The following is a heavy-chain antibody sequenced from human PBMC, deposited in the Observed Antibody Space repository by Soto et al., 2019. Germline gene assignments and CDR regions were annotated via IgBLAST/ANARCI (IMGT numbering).Heavy chain of an antibody. CDR2: INHSGST. Sequence: SETLSLTCAVYGGSFSCYYWSWIRQPPGKGLEWIGEINHSGSTNYNPSLKSRVTISVDTSKNQFSLNLSSVTAADTAVYYCARGVRRSSWTSFDSWDQGTLVTVSS. V-gene: IGHV4-34*01. CDR1: GGSFSCYY. J-gene: IGHJ4*02. D-gene: IGHD6-13*01. CDR3: ARGVRRSSWTSFDS.